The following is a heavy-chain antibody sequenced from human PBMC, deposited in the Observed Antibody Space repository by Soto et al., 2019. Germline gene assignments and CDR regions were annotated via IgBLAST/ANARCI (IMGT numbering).Heavy chain of an antibody. V-gene: IGHV4-30-4*01. CDR2: IDYRVST. D-gene: IGHD2-15*01. CDR3: ARVADCSGGSCYFSVYY. CDR1: GGSISSGDYY. Sequence: QVQLQESGPGLVKPSQTLSLTCTVSGGSISSGDYYWSWIRQPPGKGLEWIGYIDYRVSTYYNPSLKSRVTISVDTSKSQFSLQLSSVTAAYTAVYYCARVADCSGGSCYFSVYYWGQGTMVTVSS. J-gene: IGHJ4*02.